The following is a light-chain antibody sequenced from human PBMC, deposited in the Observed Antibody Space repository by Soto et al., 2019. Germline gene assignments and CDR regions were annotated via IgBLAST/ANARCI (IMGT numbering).Light chain of an antibody. Sequence: QSVLTQPPSVSGAPGQKVTISCTRSSSNIGAGYDVHWYQHLPGTAPQLLIYGNNNRPSGVPDRFSGSKSGPSASLAITGLQAEDEADYYCQSYDSSLSGWVFGGGTKLTVL. CDR1: SSNIGAGYD. J-gene: IGLJ3*02. CDR2: GNN. CDR3: QSYDSSLSGWV. V-gene: IGLV1-40*01.